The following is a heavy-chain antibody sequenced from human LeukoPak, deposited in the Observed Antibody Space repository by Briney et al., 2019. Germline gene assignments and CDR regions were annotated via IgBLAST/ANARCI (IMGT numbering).Heavy chain of an antibody. CDR2: ISSSGSTF. V-gene: IGHV3-48*03. CDR1: GFTFSSYE. J-gene: IGHJ4*02. D-gene: IGHD5-18*01. CDR3: AKDTPRGYNYGYFDY. Sequence: GGSLRLSCAASGFTFSSYEMNWVRQAPGKGLEWVSYISSSGSTFYSADSVKGRFTVSRDNAKNSLYLQMNSLRAEDTAVYYCAKDTPRGYNYGYFDYWGQGTLVTVSS.